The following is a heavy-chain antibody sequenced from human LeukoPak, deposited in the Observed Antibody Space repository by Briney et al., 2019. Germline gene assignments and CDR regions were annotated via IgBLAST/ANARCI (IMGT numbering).Heavy chain of an antibody. V-gene: IGHV4-4*07. CDR2: IYTSGRT. CDR3: ARSEYGDYGSPIDY. CDR1: GDSISSSY. Sequence: PAETLSLTCTVSGDSISSSYWSWIRQPAGKGLEWIGRIYTSGRTNYNPSLKRRVTMSVDTSKNQFSLKLSSVTAADTAVYYCARSEYGDYGSPIDYWGQGTLVTVSS. D-gene: IGHD4-17*01. J-gene: IGHJ4*02.